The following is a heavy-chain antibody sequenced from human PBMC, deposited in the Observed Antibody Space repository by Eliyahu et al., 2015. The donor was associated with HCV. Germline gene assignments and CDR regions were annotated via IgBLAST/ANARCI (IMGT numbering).Heavy chain of an antibody. CDR2: IHYSGST. CDR3: ASGGGGIAVAGTGGWFDP. J-gene: IGHJ5*02. V-gene: IGHV4-59*01. CDR1: GXSITTYS. Sequence: QVQLQESGPGLVKPSXTLSLXCXXXGXSITTYSWRWXRXPPGKVLEWIGYIHYSGSTNHNPSLKSRVTISVXTSKNQFSLNLTSVTAADTAVYYCASGGGGIAVAGTGGWFDPWGQGTLVTVSS. D-gene: IGHD6-19*01.